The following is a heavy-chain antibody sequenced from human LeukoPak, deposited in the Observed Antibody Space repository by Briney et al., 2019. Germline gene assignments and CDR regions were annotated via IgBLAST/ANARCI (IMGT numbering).Heavy chain of an antibody. J-gene: IGHJ4*03. Sequence: NSSETLSLTCAVYGGSFSAYYWSWIRQSPGKGLEWIAETNHRGDTNYNPSVKSRVSISVDTSKNQFSLKVTSLTAADTAVYYCARGPTISETGYFDYWGQGTLVTVSS. V-gene: IGHV4-34*01. CDR1: GGSFSAYY. CDR3: ARGPTISETGYFDY. CDR2: TNHRGDT. D-gene: IGHD1-1*01.